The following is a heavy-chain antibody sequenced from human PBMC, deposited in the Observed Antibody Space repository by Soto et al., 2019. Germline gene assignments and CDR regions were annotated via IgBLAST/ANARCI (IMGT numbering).Heavy chain of an antibody. V-gene: IGHV3-23*01. CDR1: GFPFSMFA. CDR2: IRGSGGGT. CDR3: AKASGRVDYGMHV. J-gene: IGHJ6*02. Sequence: EVQVLESGGGSVQPGGSLRLSCAASGFPFSMFAMNWVRQAPGKGLEWVSGIRGSGGGTYYADSVKGRFTISRDDSRNMLYLEMNALRGEDTAVYYCAKASGRVDYGMHVWGQGPTVTVSS.